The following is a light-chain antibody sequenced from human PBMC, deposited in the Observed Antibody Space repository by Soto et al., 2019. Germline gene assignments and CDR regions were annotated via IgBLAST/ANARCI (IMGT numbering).Light chain of an antibody. J-gene: IGLJ1*01. V-gene: IGLV2-14*01. CDR1: SGDVGTYNY. CDR3: ASYTDTDTRHV. CDR2: EVA. Sequence: QSALTQPASVSGSPGQSVTISCTETSGDVGTYNYVSWFQHHPGKAPKLLIYEVANRPSGVSNRFSGSKSGNTASLTISGLQADDEADYYCASYTDTDTRHVFGPGTKLTVL.